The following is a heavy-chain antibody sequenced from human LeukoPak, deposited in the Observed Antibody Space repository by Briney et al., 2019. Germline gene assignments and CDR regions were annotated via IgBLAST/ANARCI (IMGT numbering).Heavy chain of an antibody. V-gene: IGHV3-74*01. Sequence: GGSLRLSCAASGFTFSNYWMHWVRQAPGKGLVWVSRINSDGSTTTYADSVKGRFTISRDNSKNTLFVQMNSLRAEDTAVYYCARDKFRFDYWGQGTLVTVSS. CDR1: GFTFSNYW. J-gene: IGHJ4*02. CDR3: ARDKFRFDY. CDR2: INSDGSTT.